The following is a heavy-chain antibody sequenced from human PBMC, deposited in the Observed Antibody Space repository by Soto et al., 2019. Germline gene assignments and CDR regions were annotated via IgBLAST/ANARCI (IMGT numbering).Heavy chain of an antibody. CDR2: IIPIFGTA. CDR3: ARDGVGAAAGDYYYYGMDV. J-gene: IGHJ6*02. CDR1: GGTFSSYA. Sequence: QVQLVQSGAEVKKPGSSVKVSCKASGGTFSSYAISWVRQAPGQGLEWMGGIIPIFGTANYAQKFQGRVTSTADKSTSTAYMELSSLRSEDTAVYYCARDGVGAAAGDYYYYGMDVWGQGTTVTVSS. D-gene: IGHD6-13*01. V-gene: IGHV1-69*06.